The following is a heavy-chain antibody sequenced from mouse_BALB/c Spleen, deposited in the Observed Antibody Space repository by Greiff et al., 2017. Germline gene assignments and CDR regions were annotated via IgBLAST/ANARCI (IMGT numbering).Heavy chain of an antibody. D-gene: IGHD1-1*01. V-gene: IGHV2-9*02. J-gene: IGHJ4*01. Sequence: VLLVASGPGLVAPSQSLSITCPVSGFSLTSYGVHWVRQPPGKGLEWLGVIWAGGSTNYNSALMSRLSISKDNSKSQVFSKMTSLPTDDTAMYYCATFYAFYAMDYWGQGTSVTVSA. CDR1: GFSLTSYG. CDR3: ATFYAFYAMDY. CDR2: IWAGGST.